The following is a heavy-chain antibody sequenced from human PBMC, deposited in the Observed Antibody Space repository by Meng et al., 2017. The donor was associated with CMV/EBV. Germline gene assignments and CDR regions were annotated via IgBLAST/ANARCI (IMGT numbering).Heavy chain of an antibody. D-gene: IGHD3-3*01. V-gene: IGHV3-30-3*01. CDR2: ISYDGSNK. CDR3: ARDSSGYDFWSGYYTGLFDY. J-gene: IGHJ4*02. CDR1: GFTFSSYA. Sequence: GESLKISCAASGFTFSSYAMHWVRQAPGKGLEWVAVISYDGSNKYYADSVKGRFTISRDNSKNTLCLQMNSLRAEDTAVYYCARDSSGYDFWSGYYTGLFDYWGQGTLVTVSS.